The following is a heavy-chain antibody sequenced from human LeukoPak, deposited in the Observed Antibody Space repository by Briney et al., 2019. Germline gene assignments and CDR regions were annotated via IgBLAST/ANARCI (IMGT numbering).Heavy chain of an antibody. CDR1: GYTLTELS. CDR3: ATQALLRGSYYAFWFDP. J-gene: IGHJ5*02. D-gene: IGHD1-26*01. V-gene: IGHV1-24*01. CDR2: FDPEDGET. Sequence: ASVKVSCKVSGYTLTELSMHWVRQAPGKGLEWMGGFDPEDGETIYAQKFQGRVTMTEDTSTDTAYMELSSLRSEDTAVYYCATQALLRGSYYAFWFDPWGQGTLVTVSS.